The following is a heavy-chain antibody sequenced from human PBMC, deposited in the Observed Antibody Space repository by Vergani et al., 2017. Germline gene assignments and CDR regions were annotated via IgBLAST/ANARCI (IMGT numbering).Heavy chain of an antibody. CDR1: GGTFSSYA. V-gene: IGHV1-69*09. CDR3: ARLEVGLRSDSMDV. CDR2: IIPILGIA. Sequence: VQLVESGAQVKKPGSSVKVSCKASGGTFSSYAISWVRQAPGQGLEWMGRIIPILGIANYAQKFQGRVTITADKSTSTAYMELSSLRSEDTAVYYCARLEVGLRSDSMDVWGQGTTVTVSS. D-gene: IGHD4-17*01. J-gene: IGHJ6*02.